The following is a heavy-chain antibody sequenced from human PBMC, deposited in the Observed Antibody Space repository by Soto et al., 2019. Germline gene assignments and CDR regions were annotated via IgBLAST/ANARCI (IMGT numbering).Heavy chain of an antibody. CDR3: ARDPGIVIVATGIRYFDY. J-gene: IGHJ4*02. Sequence: QVQLVQSGAEVKKPGSSVKVSCKASGGTFSSYTISWVRQAPGQGLEWMGRIIPILGIANYAQKFQGRVTSTADKSTSTAYMELSSLRSEDTAVYYCARDPGIVIVATGIRYFDYWGQGTLVTVSS. D-gene: IGHD5-12*01. V-gene: IGHV1-69*08. CDR2: IIPILGIA. CDR1: GGTFSSYT.